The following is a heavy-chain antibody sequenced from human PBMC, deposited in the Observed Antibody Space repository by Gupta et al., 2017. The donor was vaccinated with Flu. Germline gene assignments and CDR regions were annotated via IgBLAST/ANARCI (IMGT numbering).Heavy chain of an antibody. CDR3: ARGHWDK. CDR1: GFTFRSYD. CDR2: ISQRGAT. V-gene: IGHV3-48*03. J-gene: IGHJ4*02. Sequence: EVQLLESGGGLVQPGGSLRLSCAISGFTFRSYDRSWVRQAPGRGLEGIACISQRGATYDTDPVRGRFSISRDTAKNAVYLQMSSLRDEDTAIYYSARGHWDKWGQGTPVTVSS. D-gene: IGHD1-26*01.